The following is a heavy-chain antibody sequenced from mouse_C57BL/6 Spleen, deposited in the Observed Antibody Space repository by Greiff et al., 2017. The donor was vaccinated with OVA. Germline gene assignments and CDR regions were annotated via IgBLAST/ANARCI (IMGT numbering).Heavy chain of an antibody. CDR3: AKNFDREYYYAMDY. Sequence: VKLMESGPGLVQPSQSLSITCTVSGFSLTSYGVHWVRQSPGKGLEWLGVIWRGGSTDYNAAFMSRLSITKDNSKSQVFFKMNSLQADDTAIYYCAKNFDREYYYAMDYWGQGTSVTVSS. CDR2: IWRGGST. D-gene: IGHD3-2*01. CDR1: GFSLTSYG. J-gene: IGHJ4*01. V-gene: IGHV2-5*01.